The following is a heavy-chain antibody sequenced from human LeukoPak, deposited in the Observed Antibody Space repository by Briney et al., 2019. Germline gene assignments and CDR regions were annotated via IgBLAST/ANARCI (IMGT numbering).Heavy chain of an antibody. CDR2: IYYSGST. CDR1: GGSINSYY. CDR3: ARVRVYYDSSGYPPYYFDY. D-gene: IGHD3-22*01. J-gene: IGHJ4*02. V-gene: IGHV4-59*01. Sequence: SETLSLTCTVSGGSINSYYWSWIRQPPGKGLEWIGYIYYSGSTNYNPSLKSRVTISVDTSKNQFSLKLSSVTAADTAVYYCARVRVYYDSSGYPPYYFDYWGQGTLVTVSS.